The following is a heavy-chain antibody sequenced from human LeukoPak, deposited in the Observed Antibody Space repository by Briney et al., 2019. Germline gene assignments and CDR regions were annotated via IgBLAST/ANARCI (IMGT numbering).Heavy chain of an antibody. D-gene: IGHD5-12*01. CDR1: GFNFSTYS. V-gene: IGHV3-21*01. Sequence: GGALRLSCAVSGFNFSTYSGNWVRQAPGEGLEWVSSISSRNSFIYYEDSVKGRFTISRDNAKNSLFLQMNNLRAEDTAVYYCARDLGVASFDYWGQGTLVTVSS. CDR2: ISSRNSFI. J-gene: IGHJ4*02. CDR3: ARDLGVASFDY.